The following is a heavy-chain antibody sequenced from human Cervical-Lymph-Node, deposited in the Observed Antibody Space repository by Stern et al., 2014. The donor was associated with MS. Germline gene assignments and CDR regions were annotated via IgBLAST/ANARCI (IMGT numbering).Heavy chain of an antibody. CDR1: GFTFTDYY. Sequence: MQLVESGGGLVMPGGSLRLSCAASGFTFTDYYMSWIRQAPGKGLDWLSYISSSGSAIYYADSVKGRFTISRDNAKNSLYLQMNSLRAEDTAVYYCAREKGSGYYTHWGQGTLVTVSS. J-gene: IGHJ4*02. CDR2: ISSSGSAI. CDR3: AREKGSGYYTH. V-gene: IGHV3-11*01. D-gene: IGHD3/OR15-3a*01.